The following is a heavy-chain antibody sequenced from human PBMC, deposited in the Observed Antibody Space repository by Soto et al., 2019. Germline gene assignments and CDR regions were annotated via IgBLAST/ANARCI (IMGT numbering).Heavy chain of an antibody. CDR2: ISGSGATK. CDR1: GFTFSSHS. D-gene: IGHD5-18*01. Sequence: LRLSCAASGFTFSSHSINWVRQAPGKGLEWVSYISGSGATKYYADSVKGRFTISRDNARNSLYLQMSSLSDEDTAVYYCARAIRGFSYVVDYWGQGTLVTVSS. V-gene: IGHV3-48*02. CDR3: ARAIRGFSYVVDY. J-gene: IGHJ4*02.